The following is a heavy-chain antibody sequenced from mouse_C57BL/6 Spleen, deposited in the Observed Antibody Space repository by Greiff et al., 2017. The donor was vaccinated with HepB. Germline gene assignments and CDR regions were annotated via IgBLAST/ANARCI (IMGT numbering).Heavy chain of an antibody. CDR2: INPNNGGT. CDR3: ARERDYDGYYLWYFDV. V-gene: IGHV1-26*01. J-gene: IGHJ1*03. D-gene: IGHD2-3*01. Sequence: EVQLQQSGPELVKPGASVKISCKASGYTFTDYYMNWVKQSHGKSLEWIGDINPNNGGTSYNQKFKGKATLTVDKSSSTAYMELRSLTSEDSAVYYCARERDYDGYYLWYFDVWGTGTTVTVSS. CDR1: GYTFTDYY.